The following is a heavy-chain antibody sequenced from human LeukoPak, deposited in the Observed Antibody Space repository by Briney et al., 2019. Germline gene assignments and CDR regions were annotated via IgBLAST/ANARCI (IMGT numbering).Heavy chain of an antibody. CDR1: GFTFSSYS. Sequence: GGSLRLSCAASGFTFSSYSMNWVRQAPGKGLEWVSSISSSSYIYYADSVKGRFTISRDNAKNSLYLQMNSLRAEDTAVYYCARAGLLVITLDAFDIWGQGTMVTVSS. CDR3: ARAGLLVITLDAFDI. D-gene: IGHD3-22*01. J-gene: IGHJ3*02. V-gene: IGHV3-21*01. CDR2: ISSSSYI.